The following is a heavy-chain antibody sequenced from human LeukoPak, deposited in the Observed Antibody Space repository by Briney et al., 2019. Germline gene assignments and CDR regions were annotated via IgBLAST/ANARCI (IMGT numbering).Heavy chain of an antibody. CDR1: GGSISSYY. J-gene: IGHJ4*02. Sequence: SETLSLTCTVSGGSISSYYWSWIRQPPGKGLEWIGYIYYSGSTNYNPSLKSRVTISVDTSKNQFSLKLSSVTAADTAVYYCARGSRDFDYWGQGTLVTVSS. CDR2: IYYSGST. V-gene: IGHV4-59*01. CDR3: ARGSRDFDY.